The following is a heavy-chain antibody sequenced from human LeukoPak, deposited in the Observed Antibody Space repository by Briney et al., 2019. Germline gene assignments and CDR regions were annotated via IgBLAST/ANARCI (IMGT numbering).Heavy chain of an antibody. CDR1: GFTFSSYS. V-gene: IGHV3-48*04. D-gene: IGHD5-12*01. CDR3: AREGPYSGYNYDYYYYGMDV. Sequence: PGGSLRLSCAASGFTFSSYSMNWVRQAPGKGLEWVSYISSSSSTIYYADSVKGRFTISRDNAKDSLYLQMNSLRAEDTAVYYCAREGPYSGYNYDYYYYGMDVWGQGTTVTVSS. CDR2: ISSSSSTI. J-gene: IGHJ6*02.